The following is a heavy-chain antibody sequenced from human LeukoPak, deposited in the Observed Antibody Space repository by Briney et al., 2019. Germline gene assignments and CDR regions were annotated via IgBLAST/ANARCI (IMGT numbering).Heavy chain of an antibody. CDR1: GFTVSSNY. J-gene: IGHJ4*02. V-gene: IGHV3-53*01. CDR2: IYSGGST. D-gene: IGHD3-3*01. Sequence: PGGSLRLSCAASGFTVSSNYMSWVRQAPGKGLERVSVIYSGGSTYYADSVKGRFTISRDNSKNTLYLQMNSLRAEDTAVYYCAKDLSALRFLEWSDYWGQGTLVTVSS. CDR3: AKDLSALRFLEWSDY.